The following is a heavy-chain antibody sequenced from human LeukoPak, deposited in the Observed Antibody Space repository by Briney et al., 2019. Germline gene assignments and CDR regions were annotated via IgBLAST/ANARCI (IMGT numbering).Heavy chain of an antibody. Sequence: AVKVSCKASGGTFSSYAISWVRQAPGQGLEWMGRIIPIFGTANYAQKFQGRVTITTDESTSTAYMELSSLRSEDTAVYYCARVGNYYDSSGYYDPPEYFQHWGQGTLVTVSS. V-gene: IGHV1-69*05. D-gene: IGHD3-22*01. CDR3: ARVGNYYDSSGYYDPPEYFQH. CDR2: IIPIFGTA. J-gene: IGHJ1*01. CDR1: GGTFSSYA.